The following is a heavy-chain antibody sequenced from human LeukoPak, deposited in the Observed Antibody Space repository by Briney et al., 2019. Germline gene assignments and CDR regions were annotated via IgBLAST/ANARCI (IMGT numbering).Heavy chain of an antibody. D-gene: IGHD4-17*01. CDR2: ISGSGGGT. J-gene: IGHJ4*02. CDR1: GFTFSSIA. V-gene: IGHV3-23*01. Sequence: GGSLRLSCAASGFTFSSIAMSWVRQAPDKGLEWVSTISGSGGGTYYADSVKGRFTISRDDSKSTLYLQMNSLRPEDTAVYYCAKDRYGDYLRVFDYWGQGTLVTVSS. CDR3: AKDRYGDYLRVFDY.